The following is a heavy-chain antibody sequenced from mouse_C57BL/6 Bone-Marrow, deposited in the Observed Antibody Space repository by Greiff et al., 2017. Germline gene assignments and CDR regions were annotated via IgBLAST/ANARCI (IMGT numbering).Heavy chain of an antibody. CDR2: INPSSGYT. Sequence: QVQLQQSGADLAKPGASVKLSCKASGYTFTSYWMHWVNQRPGQGLEWIGYINPSSGYTKYNQKFKDKATLTADKYSSTAYMQLSSLTYEDSAVYYCARSTYYEFAYWGQGTLVTVSA. CDR1: GYTFTSYW. CDR3: ARSTYYEFAY. J-gene: IGHJ3*01. V-gene: IGHV1-7*01. D-gene: IGHD2-10*01.